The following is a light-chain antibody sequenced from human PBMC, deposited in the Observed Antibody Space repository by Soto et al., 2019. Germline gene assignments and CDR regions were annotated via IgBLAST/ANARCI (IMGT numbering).Light chain of an antibody. V-gene: IGKV3-20*01. CDR2: GAS. J-gene: IGKJ1*01. CDR1: QSVTSNY. CDR3: QQYGSSRWT. Sequence: ENVFTQSPGTLSLSPGERATLSCRASQSVTSNYLAWYQQKPGQAPRLLIHGASRRATGIPDRFSGSGSGTDFTLTISRLEPEDCEVDYCQQYGSSRWTFGQGTKVDNK.